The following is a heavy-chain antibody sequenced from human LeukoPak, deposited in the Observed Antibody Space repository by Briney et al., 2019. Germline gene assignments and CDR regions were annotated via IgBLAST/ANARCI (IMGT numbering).Heavy chain of an antibody. V-gene: IGHV7-4-1*02. CDR1: GYTFTSYA. CDR3: ARGYSSSWYSGTEH. Sequence: ASVKVSCKASGYTFTSYAMNWVRQAPGQGLEWMGWINTNTGNPTYAQGFTGRFVFSLDTSVSTAYLQISSLKAEDTAVYYCARGYSSSWYSGTEHWGQGTLVTVSS. D-gene: IGHD6-13*01. J-gene: IGHJ1*01. CDR2: INTNTGNP.